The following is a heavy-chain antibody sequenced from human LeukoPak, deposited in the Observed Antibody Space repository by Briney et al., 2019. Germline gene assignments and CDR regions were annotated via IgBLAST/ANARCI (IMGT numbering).Heavy chain of an antibody. CDR3: ARESAIYDSSGTSDY. CDR1: GGSISSYY. J-gene: IGHJ4*02. Sequence: PSETLSLTCTVSGGSISSYYWSWIRQPAGKGLEWIGRIYTSGSTNYNPSLKSRVTMSVDTSKNQFSLKLSSVTAADTAVYYCARESAIYDSSGTSDYWGQGTLVTVSS. D-gene: IGHD3-22*01. V-gene: IGHV4-4*07. CDR2: IYTSGST.